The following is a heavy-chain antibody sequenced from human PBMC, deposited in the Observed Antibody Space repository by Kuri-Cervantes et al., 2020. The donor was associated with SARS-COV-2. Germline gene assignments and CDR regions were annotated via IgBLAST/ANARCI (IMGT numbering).Heavy chain of an antibody. D-gene: IGHD1/OR15-1a*01. V-gene: IGHV3-23*01. Sequence: GESLKISCAASGFTFSSYAMSWVRQAPGKGLEWVSAISGSGGSTYYADSVKGRFTISRDNSKNTLYLQMNSLRAEDTAVYYCARVAKNWNRSYYYYGMDVWGQGTTVTVSS. CDR2: ISGSGGST. CDR1: GFTFSSYA. CDR3: ARVAKNWNRSYYYYGMDV. J-gene: IGHJ6*02.